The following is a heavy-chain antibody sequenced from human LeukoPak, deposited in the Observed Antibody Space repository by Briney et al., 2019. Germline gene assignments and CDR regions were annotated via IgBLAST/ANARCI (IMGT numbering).Heavy chain of an antibody. CDR3: ARDAIDSSGFDFDY. CDR2: ISTSAGTI. D-gene: IGHD3-22*01. CDR1: GFTFSDYY. J-gene: IGHJ4*02. Sequence: GGSLRLSCAASGFTFSDYYMSWIRQAPGKGLEWISYISTSAGTIYYADSVKGRFTISRDNAKNSLYLQMNSLRAEDTAVYYCARDAIDSSGFDFDYWGQGTLVTVSS. V-gene: IGHV3-11*01.